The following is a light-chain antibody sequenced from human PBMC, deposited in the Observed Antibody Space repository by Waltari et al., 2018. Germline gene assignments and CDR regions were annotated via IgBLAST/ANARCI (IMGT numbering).Light chain of an antibody. CDR1: SPNIGADSS. CDR3: QSYDRSLSGFYV. CDR2: STT. Sequence: QSVLTQPPSVSGAPGQGVTIPCTGGSPNIGADSSVYWHQQGPGTAPKLLIYSTTFRPSGVPDRFSGSKSGTSASLAITGLQTEDEADYYCQSYDRSLSGFYVFGTGTRVTVL. V-gene: IGLV1-40*01. J-gene: IGLJ1*01.